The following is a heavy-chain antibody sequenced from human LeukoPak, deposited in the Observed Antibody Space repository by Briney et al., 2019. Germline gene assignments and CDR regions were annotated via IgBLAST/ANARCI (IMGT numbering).Heavy chain of an antibody. V-gene: IGHV1-24*01. J-gene: IGHJ4*02. Sequence: ASVKVSFKVAGYTLTELSIHWGRQAPGKGLEWMGGFDPEDGEPIYAQKFQGRVTMTEDTSTDRAYLELSSLRSEDTDVYYCATDLGRLGAVTNLGLDYWGQGTLVTVSS. D-gene: IGHD4-17*01. CDR1: GYTLTELS. CDR2: FDPEDGEP. CDR3: ATDLGRLGAVTNLGLDY.